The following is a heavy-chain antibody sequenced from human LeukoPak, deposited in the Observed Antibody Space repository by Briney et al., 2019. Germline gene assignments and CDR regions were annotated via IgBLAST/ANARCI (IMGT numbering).Heavy chain of an antibody. D-gene: IGHD6-13*01. CDR1: GFIFSSYA. V-gene: IGHV3-23*01. CDR3: AKDDSSSWYGATGGDY. Sequence: GGSLRLSSAASGFIFSSYAMSWVRQAPGKGLEWVSAISGSGGSTYYADSVKGRFTISRDNSKNTLYLQMNSLRAEDTAVYYCAKDDSSSWYGATGGDYWGQGTLVTVSS. J-gene: IGHJ4*02. CDR2: ISGSGGST.